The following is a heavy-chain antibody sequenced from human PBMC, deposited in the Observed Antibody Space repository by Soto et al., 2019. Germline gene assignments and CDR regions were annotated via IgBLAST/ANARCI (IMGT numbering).Heavy chain of an antibody. CDR1: GGSISSYY. Sequence: SETLSLTCTVSGGSISSYYWSWIRQHPGKGLEWIGYIYYSGSTYYNPSLKSRVTISVDTSKNQFSLKLSSVTAADTAVYYCAREGGIVGATAADYWGQGTLVTVSS. J-gene: IGHJ4*02. D-gene: IGHD1-26*01. V-gene: IGHV4-59*06. CDR2: IYYSGST. CDR3: AREGGIVGATAADY.